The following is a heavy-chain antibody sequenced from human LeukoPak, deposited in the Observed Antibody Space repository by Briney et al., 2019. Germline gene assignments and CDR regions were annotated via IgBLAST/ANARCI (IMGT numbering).Heavy chain of an antibody. V-gene: IGHV4-31*03. Sequence: PSQTLSLTCTVPGGSISSGGYYWSWTRQHPGKGLEWIGYIYYSGSTYYNPSLKSRVTISVDTSKNQFSLKLSSVTAADTAVYYCARADLWFDPWGQGTLVTVSS. CDR3: ARADLWFDP. CDR2: IYYSGST. J-gene: IGHJ5*02. CDR1: GGSISSGGYY.